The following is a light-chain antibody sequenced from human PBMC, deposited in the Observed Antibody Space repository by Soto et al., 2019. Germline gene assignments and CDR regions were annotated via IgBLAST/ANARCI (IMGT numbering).Light chain of an antibody. V-gene: IGLV2-14*01. CDR2: DVS. J-gene: IGLJ1*01. CDR1: SSDVGGYNY. Sequence: QSALTQPASVSGSPVQSITISCTGTSSDVGGYNYVSWYQQHPGKAPKLMIYDVSNRPSGVSNRFSGSKSGNTASLTISGLQAEDEADYYCNSYTSSSTYVLGTRTKLTVL. CDR3: NSYTSSSTYV.